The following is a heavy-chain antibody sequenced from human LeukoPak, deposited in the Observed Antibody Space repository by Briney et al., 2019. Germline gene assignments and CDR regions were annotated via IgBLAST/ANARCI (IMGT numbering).Heavy chain of an antibody. CDR3: ARRRRAAAIDAFDI. CDR2: IYPGDSDT. D-gene: IGHD6-13*01. J-gene: IGHJ3*02. Sequence: GESLKISCKGSGYSFTSYWIGWVRQMPGKGPEWMGIIYPGDSDTRYRLSFQGQVTISADKSISTAYLQWSSLKASDTAMYYCARRRRAAAIDAFDIWGQGTTVVVSS. V-gene: IGHV5-51*01. CDR1: GYSFTSYW.